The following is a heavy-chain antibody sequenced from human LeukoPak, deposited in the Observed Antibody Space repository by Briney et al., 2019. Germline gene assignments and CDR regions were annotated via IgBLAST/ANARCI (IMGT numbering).Heavy chain of an antibody. CDR1: GYTFTSYG. V-gene: IGHV1-18*01. J-gene: IGHJ5*02. D-gene: IGHD3-3*01. CDR3: ARGISIFGVVMSGWFDP. Sequence: ASVKVSCKASGYTFTSYGISWVRQAPGQGLEWMGWISAYNGNTNYAQKLQGRVTMTTDTSTSTAYMELRSLRSDDTAVYYCARGISIFGVVMSGWFDPWGQGALVTVSS. CDR2: ISAYNGNT.